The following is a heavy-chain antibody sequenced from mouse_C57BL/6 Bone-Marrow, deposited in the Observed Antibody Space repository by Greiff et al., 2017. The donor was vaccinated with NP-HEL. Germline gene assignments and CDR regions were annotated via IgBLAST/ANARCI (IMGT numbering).Heavy chain of an antibody. Sequence: QVQLQQPGAELVKPGASVKLSCKASGYTFTSYWMQWVKQRPGQGLEWIGEIDHSDSYTNYNQKFKVKATLTVDTSSSTAYMQLSSLTSEDSAVYYCARGDITTVAPSYWYFDGWGTGTTVTVSS. CDR2: IDHSDSYT. J-gene: IGHJ1*03. D-gene: IGHD1-1*01. CDR3: ARGDITTVAPSYWYFDG. V-gene: IGHV1-50*01. CDR1: GYTFTSYW.